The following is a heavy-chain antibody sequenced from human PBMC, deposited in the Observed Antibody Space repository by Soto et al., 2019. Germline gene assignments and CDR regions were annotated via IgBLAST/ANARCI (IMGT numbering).Heavy chain of an antibody. CDR2: VSASNGKT. CDR3: AREAFGVQASWFGP. D-gene: IGHD3-10*01. Sequence: QIQLVQSGSEVRMPGASVKVSCKASGYIFTTYSITWVRQAPGQGLEWMGWVSASNGKTNYAQKFEDRVTMTTDTSTTTAYRELRSLRSDDTAVYYCAREAFGVQASWFGPWGQGTLVTVSS. J-gene: IGHJ5*02. CDR1: GYIFTTYS. V-gene: IGHV1-18*01.